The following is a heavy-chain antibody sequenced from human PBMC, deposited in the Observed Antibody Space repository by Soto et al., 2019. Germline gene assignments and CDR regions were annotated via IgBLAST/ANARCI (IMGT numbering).Heavy chain of an antibody. CDR1: GYSFTSYW. D-gene: IGHD1-26*01. J-gene: IGHJ6*02. V-gene: IGHV5-51*01. CDR2: IYPSDSDT. CDR3: ARLRGSLNYYYGMDV. Sequence: PGESLKISCKGSGYSFTSYWIGWVRQMPGKGLEWMGIIYPSDSDTRYSPSFQGQVTISADKSISTAYLQWSSLKASDTAMYYCARLRGSLNYYYGMDVWGQGTTVTVSS.